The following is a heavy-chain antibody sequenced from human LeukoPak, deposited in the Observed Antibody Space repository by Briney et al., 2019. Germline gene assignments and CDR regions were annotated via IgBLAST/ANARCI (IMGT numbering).Heavy chain of an antibody. CDR2: IKSDGRT. V-gene: IGHV3-74*01. CDR1: GFTFRNYW. J-gene: IGHJ1*01. D-gene: IGHD3-22*01. Sequence: GGSLRLSCAAAGFTFRNYWMHWGRQAPGKGLVWVSRIKSDGRTNYADSVKGRFTISRDNAKNTVSLQMNSLRAEDTGVYYCARAPSEIGGYYPEYFRHWGQGTLVTVSS. CDR3: ARAPSEIGGYYPEYFRH.